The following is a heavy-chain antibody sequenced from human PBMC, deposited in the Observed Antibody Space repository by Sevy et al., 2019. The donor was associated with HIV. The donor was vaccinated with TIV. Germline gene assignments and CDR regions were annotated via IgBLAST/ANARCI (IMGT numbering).Heavy chain of an antibody. CDR2: IRNDPDGGTT. CDR1: GFTFRNAW. J-gene: IGHJ6*02. Sequence: GGSLRLSCTASGFTFRNAWMTWVRQVPGKGLEWVGRIRNDPDGGTTDYAAPVRGRFTISRDDSKNTRDPQMNSLKSEDTSVYYCSTDIVVQSGYSYDFSTFNPDLPHNSGADVWGQGTTVTVSS. CDR3: STDIVVQSGYSYDFSTFNPDLPHNSGADV. D-gene: IGHD5-12*01. V-gene: IGHV3-15*01.